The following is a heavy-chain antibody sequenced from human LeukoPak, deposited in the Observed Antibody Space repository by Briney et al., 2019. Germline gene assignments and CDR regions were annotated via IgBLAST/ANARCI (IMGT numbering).Heavy chain of an antibody. J-gene: IGHJ3*02. CDR2: INIDGSEK. Sequence: GGSLRLSCAASGFTFSISWMSWARQAPGKGLEWVANINIDGSEKYYVDSVKGRFTISRDNAKNSLYLQMNSLRAEDTAVYYCARAQSPAFDIWGQGTMVTVSS. CDR3: ARAQSPAFDI. V-gene: IGHV3-7*01. CDR1: GFTFSISW.